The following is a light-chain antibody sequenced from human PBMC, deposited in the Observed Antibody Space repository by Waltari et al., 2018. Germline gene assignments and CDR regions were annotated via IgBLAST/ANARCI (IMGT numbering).Light chain of an antibody. J-gene: IGKJ4*01. Sequence: DIQLTQSPSSVSSSVGDRVTITCRASQDISSWVAWYQQKPGKAPNILIYAASTLRSGVPSRFSGSGSGTVFTLTISSLQPEDFATYYCQQATSSPFFGGGTRVEIK. CDR3: QQATSSPF. V-gene: IGKV1-12*01. CDR1: QDISSW. CDR2: AAS.